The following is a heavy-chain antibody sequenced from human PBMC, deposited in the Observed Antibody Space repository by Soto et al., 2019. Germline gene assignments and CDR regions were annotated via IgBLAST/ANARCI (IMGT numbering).Heavy chain of an antibody. CDR1: GYSISSGYY. J-gene: IGHJ5*02. D-gene: IGHD6-19*01. Sequence: SETLSLTCAVSGYSISSGYYWGWIRQPPGKGLEWIGSINHSGSTNYNPSLKSRVTISVDTSKNQFSLKLSSVTAADTAVYYCARASSGWYLVSWFDPWGQGTLVTVSS. CDR3: ARASSGWYLVSWFDP. V-gene: IGHV4-38-2*01. CDR2: INHSGST.